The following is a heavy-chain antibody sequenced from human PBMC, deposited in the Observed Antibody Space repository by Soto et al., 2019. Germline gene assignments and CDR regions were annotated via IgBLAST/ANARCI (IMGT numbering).Heavy chain of an antibody. D-gene: IGHD3-9*01. V-gene: IGHV3-74*01. Sequence: GGSLRLSCAASGFTFSRFRMHWVRQAPGKGLVWVARINPDGSTTTYADSVKGRFTISRDNAKNTLYLQINSLRAEDTAVYYCARDREYDILTGSDYWGQGILVTVSS. CDR2: INPDGSTT. CDR3: ARDREYDILTGSDY. CDR1: GFTFSRFR. J-gene: IGHJ4*02.